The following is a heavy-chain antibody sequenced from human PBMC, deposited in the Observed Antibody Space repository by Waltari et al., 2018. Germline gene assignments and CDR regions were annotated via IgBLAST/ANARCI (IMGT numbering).Heavy chain of an antibody. CDR1: GGSISSSSYY. CDR3: ATDKGKYCSGGSCPQKRYYYYYYMDV. J-gene: IGHJ6*03. D-gene: IGHD2-15*01. CDR2: IYYSGST. Sequence: QLQLQESGPGLVKPSETLSLTCTVSGGSISSSSYYWGWIRQPPGEGLEWIGSIYYSGSTYYNPSLKSRVTISVDTSKNQFSLKLSSVTAADTAVYYCATDKGKYCSGGSCPQKRYYYYYYMDVWGKGTTVTVSS. V-gene: IGHV4-39*02.